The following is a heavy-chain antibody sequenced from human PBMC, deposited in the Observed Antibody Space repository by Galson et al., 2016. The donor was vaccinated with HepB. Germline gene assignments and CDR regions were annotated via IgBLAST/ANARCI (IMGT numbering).Heavy chain of an antibody. CDR3: AKERLVRRIFDH. Sequence: SLRLSCAASGFVFSNFGLSWVRQVPGKGLEWVASISTRRTTYYSDSVQGRFTISRDNSNNTLYLQMNGLRAEDTAVYYCAKERLVRRIFDHWGQGTLLTVSS. J-gene: IGHJ4*02. CDR2: ISTRRTT. V-gene: IGHV3-23*01. CDR1: GFVFSNFG. D-gene: IGHD1-1*01.